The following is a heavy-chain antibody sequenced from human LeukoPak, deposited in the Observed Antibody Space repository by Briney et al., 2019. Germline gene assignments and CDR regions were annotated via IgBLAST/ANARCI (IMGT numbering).Heavy chain of an antibody. CDR1: GFTFSSYS. J-gene: IGHJ4*02. Sequence: GSLRLSCAASGFTFSSYSMNWVRQAPGKGLEGVSSISSSSSYIYYADSVKGRFTISRDNAKNSLYLQMNSLRAEDTAVYYCARGHSSSWSDYWGQGTLVTVSS. V-gene: IGHV3-21*01. CDR2: ISSSSSYI. D-gene: IGHD6-13*01. CDR3: ARGHSSSWSDY.